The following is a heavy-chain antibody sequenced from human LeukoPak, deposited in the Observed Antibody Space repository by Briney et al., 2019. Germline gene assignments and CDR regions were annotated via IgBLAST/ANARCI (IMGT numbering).Heavy chain of an antibody. CDR2: ISSGSSFM. Sequence: PGGSLRLSCAASGFTFSRYSMNWVRQAPGKGLEWVSSISSGSSFMYYADSVKGRFTISRDNAKNSLYLQMNSLRAEDTALYYCARDYYDSSGSSWFDPWGQGTLVTVSS. J-gene: IGHJ5*02. V-gene: IGHV3-21*01. CDR1: GFTFSRYS. D-gene: IGHD3-22*01. CDR3: ARDYYDSSGSSWFDP.